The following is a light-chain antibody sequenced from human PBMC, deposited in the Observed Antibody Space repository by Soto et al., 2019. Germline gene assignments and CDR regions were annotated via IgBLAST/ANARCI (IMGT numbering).Light chain of an antibody. J-gene: IGLJ1*01. V-gene: IGLV2-8*01. CDR3: SSCGDNDIYV. CDR1: SSDVGKYDY. Sequence: QSALTQPPSASGSPGQSVTISCTGTSSDVGKYDYVSWFQHHPGKAPKLIISEVNKRPSGVPDRFSGSKSGNTASLTVTGLQAEDEADYYCSSCGDNDIYVFGTGTKVTVL. CDR2: EVN.